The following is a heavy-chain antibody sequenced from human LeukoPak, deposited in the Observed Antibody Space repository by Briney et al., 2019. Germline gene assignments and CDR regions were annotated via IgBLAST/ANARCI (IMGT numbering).Heavy chain of an antibody. Sequence: SETLSLTCTVSGGSFSSSTYYWGWIRQPPGKGLEWIGSIYDSGSTHYNPSLKSRVTISVDTSKNQFSLKLSSVAAADTAVYYCAREKNYYGSCYFDYWGQGTLVTVSS. CDR2: IYDSGST. V-gene: IGHV4-39*01. CDR1: GGSFSSSTYY. CDR3: AREKNYYGSCYFDY. J-gene: IGHJ4*02. D-gene: IGHD3-10*01.